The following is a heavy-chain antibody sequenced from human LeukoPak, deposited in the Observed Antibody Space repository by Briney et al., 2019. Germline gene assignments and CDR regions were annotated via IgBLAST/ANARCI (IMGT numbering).Heavy chain of an antibody. V-gene: IGHV1-18*04. J-gene: IGHJ6*04. CDR3: ARVNYDILTGPSSYYYYYGMDV. CDR1: GYTVTSYG. Sequence: GASVKVSCKASGYTVTSYGINWVRQAPGQGLEGMGWIRTYNGNTNYAQKLQGRVTVTTDTSTSAAYMELRSLRSDDTAVYYCARVNYDILTGPSSYYYYYGMDVWGKGTTVTVSS. CDR2: IRTYNGNT. D-gene: IGHD3-9*01.